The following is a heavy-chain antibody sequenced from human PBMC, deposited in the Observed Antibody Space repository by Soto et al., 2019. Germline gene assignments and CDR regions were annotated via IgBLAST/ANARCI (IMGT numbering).Heavy chain of an antibody. Sequence: QVQLVQSGAEVKKPGSSVKVSCKASGGSLSNYGISWVRQAPGQGLEWMGAIIPVFGTPNYAQKFQDRVTITAHESTTTVYLEVRSLTSEDTAVYYCARGDATKIVVTTYYAMDVWGQGTRVTVSS. CDR2: IIPVFGTP. CDR1: GGSLSNYG. CDR3: ARGDATKIVVTTYYAMDV. V-gene: IGHV1-69*12. D-gene: IGHD3-22*01. J-gene: IGHJ6*02.